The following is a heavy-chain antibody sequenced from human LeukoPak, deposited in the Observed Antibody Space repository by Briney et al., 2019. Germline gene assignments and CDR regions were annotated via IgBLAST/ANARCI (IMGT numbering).Heavy chain of an antibody. Sequence: PSETLSLTCTVSGGSISSSSYYWGWIRQPPGKGLEWSGSIYYSGSTYYIPSLKSRVTISVDTSKNQFSLKLSSVTAADTAVYYCARHPPSVGATIEGYFDYWGQGTLVTVSS. CDR2: IYYSGST. V-gene: IGHV4-39*01. D-gene: IGHD1-26*01. CDR1: GGSISSSSYY. J-gene: IGHJ4*02. CDR3: ARHPPSVGATIEGYFDY.